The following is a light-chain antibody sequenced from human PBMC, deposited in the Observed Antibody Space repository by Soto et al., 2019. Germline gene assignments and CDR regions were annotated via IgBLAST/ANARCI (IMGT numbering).Light chain of an antibody. CDR3: AAWDDSLSGVV. V-gene: IGLV1-47*01. Sequence: QSVLTQPPSASGTPGQTVTISCSGSSSNIGSNYVYWYQQLPGTAPKLLIYRNNQRPSGVPDRFSGSKSGTSDSLAISGLRSEDEADYYCAAWDDSLSGVVFGGGTKLTVL. J-gene: IGLJ2*01. CDR2: RNN. CDR1: SSNIGSNY.